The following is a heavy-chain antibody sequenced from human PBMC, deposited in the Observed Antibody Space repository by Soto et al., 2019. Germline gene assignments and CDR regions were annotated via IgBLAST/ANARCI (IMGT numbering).Heavy chain of an antibody. Sequence: PGGSLRLSCAASGFTFSSYGMHWVRQAPGKGLEWVAVISYDGSNKHYADSVKGRFTISRDNSKNTLYLQMNSLRAEDTAVYYCARDLAYCGGDCGNYYYYGMDVWGQGTTVTVSS. J-gene: IGHJ6*02. D-gene: IGHD2-21*02. V-gene: IGHV3-30*03. CDR1: GFTFSSYG. CDR2: ISYDGSNK. CDR3: ARDLAYCGGDCGNYYYYGMDV.